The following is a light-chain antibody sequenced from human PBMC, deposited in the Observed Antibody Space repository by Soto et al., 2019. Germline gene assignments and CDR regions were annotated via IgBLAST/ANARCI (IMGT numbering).Light chain of an antibody. CDR2: GAS. CDR3: QQYSNWPYT. Sequence: EIVMTQSPATLSLSPGERVTLSCRASQSVSSKLAWYQQKPGQAPRLLNYGASIRATDIPARFSGSGSGTEFTLTISRLQSEDFAIFYCQQYSNWPYTFGQGTKLEIK. J-gene: IGKJ2*01. CDR1: QSVSSK. V-gene: IGKV3-15*01.